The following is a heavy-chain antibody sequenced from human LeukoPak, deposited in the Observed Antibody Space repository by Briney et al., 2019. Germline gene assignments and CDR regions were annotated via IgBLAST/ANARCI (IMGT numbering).Heavy chain of an antibody. V-gene: IGHV1-18*01. CDR1: GYNFPGHG. CDR2: ISVDIGNT. D-gene: IGHD2-15*01. Sequence: APVKVSCKASGYNFPGHGISWVRQAPGQGLEWMGWISVDIGNTNPAHELHGRVTTPTDTSTTTDYMELTSLTSDDTAVYYCARDRSGYCGGTSCLLFDYWGHGTLVTVSS. CDR3: ARDRSGYCGGTSCLLFDY. J-gene: IGHJ4*01.